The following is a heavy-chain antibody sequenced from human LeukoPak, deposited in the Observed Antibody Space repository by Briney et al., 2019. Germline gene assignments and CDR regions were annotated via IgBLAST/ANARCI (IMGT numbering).Heavy chain of an antibody. CDR3: AKVGLSEMEWLLYSDH. J-gene: IGHJ4*02. CDR2: ISGSSGHT. D-gene: IGHD3-3*01. Sequence: GGSPRLSCAASGLTFSSYAMSWVRQAPGKGLEWVSAISGSSGHTYYADSVKGRFTISRDNSKNTLYLQMNSLRAEDTAVYYCAKVGLSEMEWLLYSDHWGQGTLVTVSS. V-gene: IGHV3-23*01. CDR1: GLTFSSYA.